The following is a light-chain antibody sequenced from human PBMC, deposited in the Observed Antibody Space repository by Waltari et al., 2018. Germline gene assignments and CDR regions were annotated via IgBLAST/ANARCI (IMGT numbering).Light chain of an antibody. CDR1: RSDVGGYNY. V-gene: IGLV2-8*01. CDR2: EVS. Sequence: QSALTQPPSASGSPGQSVTISCTGPRSDVGGYNYVSWYQQHPGKAPKLMIYEVSTRPSGVPDRFSGSKSGNTASLTVSGLQAEDEADYYCSSYAGSNNLVVFGGGTKLTVL. CDR3: SSYAGSNNLVV. J-gene: IGLJ2*01.